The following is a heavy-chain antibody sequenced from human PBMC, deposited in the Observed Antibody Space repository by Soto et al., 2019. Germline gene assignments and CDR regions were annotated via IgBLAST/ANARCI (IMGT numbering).Heavy chain of an antibody. Sequence: QVQLVQSGAEVKKPGSSVKVSCKDSGGTFNTYSMFWVRQAPGQGLEWMGRIIPMLGVRNYAQRFQDRVKITADKSTATVHRELSSLRSEDTAMYYCTIGSWSGEVFDIWGQGTMVTVSS. CDR1: GGTFNTYS. V-gene: IGHV1-69*02. CDR2: IIPMLGVR. D-gene: IGHD2-21*01. CDR3: TIGSWSGEVFDI. J-gene: IGHJ3*02.